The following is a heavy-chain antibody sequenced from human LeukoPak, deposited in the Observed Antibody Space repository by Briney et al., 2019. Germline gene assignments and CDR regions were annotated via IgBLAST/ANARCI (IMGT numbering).Heavy chain of an antibody. J-gene: IGHJ4*02. CDR1: GFTFSDYY. Sequence: GGPLRLSCAASGFTFSDYYMSWIRQAPGKGLEWVSYISSSGNTIYYADSVKGRFTISRDNAKKSVSLQMNSLRAEDTAVYYCARERGGGGSYSDYWGQGTLVTVSS. CDR3: ARERGGGGSYSDY. V-gene: IGHV3-11*04. CDR2: ISSSGNTI. D-gene: IGHD1-26*01.